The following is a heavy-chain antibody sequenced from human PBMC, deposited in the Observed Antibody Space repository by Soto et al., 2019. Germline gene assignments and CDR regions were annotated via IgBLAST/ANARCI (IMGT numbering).Heavy chain of an antibody. D-gene: IGHD2-8*01. CDR2: INHSGST. J-gene: IGHJ5*02. Sequence: SETLSLTCAVYGGSFSGYYWSWIRQPPGKGLEWIGEINHSGSTNYNPSLKSRVTISVDTSKNQFSLKLSSVTAADTAVYYCARYFVLMVYGDWFAPWGQGTLVTVSS. CDR3: ARYFVLMVYGDWFAP. CDR1: GGSFSGYY. V-gene: IGHV4-34*01.